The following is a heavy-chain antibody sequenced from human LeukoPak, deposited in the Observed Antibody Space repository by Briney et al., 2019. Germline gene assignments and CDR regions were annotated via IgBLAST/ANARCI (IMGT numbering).Heavy chain of an antibody. J-gene: IGHJ5*02. CDR1: GYTFTTYG. CDR2: ISAYNGNT. D-gene: IGHD6-6*01. CDR3: ARDLIAARPGWFDP. Sequence: GASVKVSCKASGYTFTTYGINWERQAPGQGLEWMGWISAYNGNTNYAQNLQGRATLTTDTSASTAYMELRSLRSDDTAVYYCARDLIAARPGWFDPWGQGTLVIVSS. V-gene: IGHV1-18*01.